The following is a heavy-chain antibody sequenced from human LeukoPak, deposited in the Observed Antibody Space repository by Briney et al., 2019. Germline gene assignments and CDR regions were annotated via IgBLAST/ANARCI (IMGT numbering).Heavy chain of an antibody. CDR1: GFTFSSYS. CDR3: ARETYYYDSSGYYCYYFDY. V-gene: IGHV3-21*01. D-gene: IGHD3-22*01. J-gene: IGHJ4*02. CDR2: ISSSSSYI. Sequence: PGGSLRLSCAASGFTFSSYSMNWVRQAPGKGLEWVSSISSSSSYIHYADSVKSRFTISRDNAKNSLYLQMNSLRAEDTAVYYCARETYYYDSSGYYCYYFDYWGQGTLVTVSS.